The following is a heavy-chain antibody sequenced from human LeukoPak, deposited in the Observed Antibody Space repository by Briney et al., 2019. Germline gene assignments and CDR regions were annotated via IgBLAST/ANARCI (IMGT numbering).Heavy chain of an antibody. Sequence: GRSLGLSCAASGFIFSSYGMHWVRQAPGKGLEWVAVIWYDGSNKYYADSVKGRFTISRDNSKNTLYLQMNSLRAEDTAVYYCEASVVTAIGAFDIWGQGTMVTVSS. D-gene: IGHD2-21*02. V-gene: IGHV3-30*19. J-gene: IGHJ3*02. CDR3: EASVVTAIGAFDI. CDR2: IWYDGSNK. CDR1: GFIFSSYG.